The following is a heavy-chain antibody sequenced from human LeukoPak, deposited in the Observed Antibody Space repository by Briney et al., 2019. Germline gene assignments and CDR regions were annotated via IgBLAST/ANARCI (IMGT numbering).Heavy chain of an antibody. J-gene: IGHJ4*02. Sequence: PGRSLRLSCAASGFTFSSYAMHWVRQAPGKGLEWVAVISHDGNNNYYAYSVKGRFSVSRDKSKNTLYLQMNSLRAEDTAVYYCARDRLVFFGVNNHFDYWGQGTLVTVSS. D-gene: IGHD3-3*01. CDR3: ARDRLVFFGVNNHFDY. CDR2: ISHDGNNN. CDR1: GFTFSSYA. V-gene: IGHV3-30*04.